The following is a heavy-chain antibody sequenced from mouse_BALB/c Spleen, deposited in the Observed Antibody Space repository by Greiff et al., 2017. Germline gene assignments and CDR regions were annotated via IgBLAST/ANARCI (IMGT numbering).Heavy chain of an antibody. V-gene: IGHV3-8*02. D-gene: IGHD1-1*01. Sequence: DVKLQESGPSLVKPSQTLSLTCSVTGDSITSGYWNWIRKFPGNKLEYMGYISYSGSTYYNPSLKSRISITRDTSKNQYYLQLNSVTTEDTATYYCARFPHYYGSSYDWYFDVWGAGTTVTVSS. CDR3: ARFPHYYGSSYDWYFDV. CDR1: GDSITSGY. J-gene: IGHJ1*01. CDR2: ISYSGST.